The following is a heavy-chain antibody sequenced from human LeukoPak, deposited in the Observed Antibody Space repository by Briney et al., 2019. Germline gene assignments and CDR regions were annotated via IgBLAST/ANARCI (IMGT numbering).Heavy chain of an antibody. CDR3: ASDVAVAGVDAFDI. CDR2: IYYSGST. Sequence: PSETLSLTCTVSGGSISSYYWSWIRQPPGKGLEWIGYIYYSGSTNYNPSLKSRVTISVDTSKNQFSLKLSSVTAADTAVYYCASDVAVAGVDAFDIWGQGTMVTVSS. CDR1: GGSISSYY. D-gene: IGHD6-19*01. J-gene: IGHJ3*02. V-gene: IGHV4-59*01.